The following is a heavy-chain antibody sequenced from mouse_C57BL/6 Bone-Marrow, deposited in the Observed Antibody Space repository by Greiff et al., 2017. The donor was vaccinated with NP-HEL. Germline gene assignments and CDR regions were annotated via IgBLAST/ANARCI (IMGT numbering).Heavy chain of an antibody. CDR3: TRDEGVLRAMDY. V-gene: IGHV5-9-1*02. CDR2: ISSGGDYI. D-gene: IGHD2-14*01. Sequence: EVMLVESGEGLVKPGGSLKLSCAASGFTFSSYAMSWVRQTPETRLEWVAYISSGGDYIYYADTVKGRFTISRDNARNPLYLPLSSLQSEDTAMYYCTRDEGVLRAMDYWGQGTSVTVSS. J-gene: IGHJ4*01. CDR1: GFTFSSYA.